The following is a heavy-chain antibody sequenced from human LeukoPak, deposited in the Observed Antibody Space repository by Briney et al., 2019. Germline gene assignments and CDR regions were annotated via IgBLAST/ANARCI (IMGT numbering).Heavy chain of an antibody. CDR2: VKSKANGEKT. Sequence: GGSLRLSCAVSGFVFSDAWMSWVCQAPGKGLEWVGRVKSKANGEKTDYAAPVKGRFSISRDDSKNTLFLQMYSLRTEDTGIYYCTTMSAIFGVVIPDYWGQGTLVSV. J-gene: IGHJ4*02. CDR3: TTMSAIFGVVIPDY. D-gene: IGHD3-3*01. CDR1: GFVFSDAW. V-gene: IGHV3-15*01.